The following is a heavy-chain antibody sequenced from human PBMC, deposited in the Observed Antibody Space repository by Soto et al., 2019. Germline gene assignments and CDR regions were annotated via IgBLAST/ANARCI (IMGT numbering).Heavy chain of an antibody. D-gene: IGHD2-21*02. J-gene: IGHJ6*02. V-gene: IGHV1-2*04. Sequence: QVQLVQSGAEVKKPGASVKVSCKASGYTFTGYYMHWVRQAPGQGLEWMGWINPNSGGTNYAQKFQGWVTMTRDTSIRTAYMEVSRVRSDDTAVYYCARVGPRDCGGDCYDYYYGMDVWGQGTTVTVSS. CDR2: INPNSGGT. CDR3: ARVGPRDCGGDCYDYYYGMDV. CDR1: GYTFTGYY.